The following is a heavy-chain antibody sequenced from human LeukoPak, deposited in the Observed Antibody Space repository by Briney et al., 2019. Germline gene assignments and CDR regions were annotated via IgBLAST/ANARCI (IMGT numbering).Heavy chain of an antibody. J-gene: IGHJ4*02. D-gene: IGHD3-22*01. Sequence: GASVKVSCKASGGTFSSYAISWVRQAPGQGLEWMGGIIPIFGTANYAQKFQGRVTITADESTSTAYMELSSLRSEDTAVYYCARACDRPQCPYYFDYWGQGTLVTVSS. CDR3: ARACDRPQCPYYFDY. CDR1: GGTFSSYA. V-gene: IGHV1-69*13. CDR2: IIPIFGTA.